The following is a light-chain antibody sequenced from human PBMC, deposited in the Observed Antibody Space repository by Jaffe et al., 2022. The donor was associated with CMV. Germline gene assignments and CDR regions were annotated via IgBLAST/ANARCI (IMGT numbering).Light chain of an antibody. CDR3: HQCGSGWT. CDR1: QNIGSSY. CDR2: DSS. J-gene: IGKJ1*01. V-gene: IGKV3-20*01. Sequence: EIVLTQSPDTLSLSPGERATLSCRASQNIGSSYLAWYQQKPGQAPRLLIYDSSSRAAGIPDRFSGSGSGTDFTLTISRLEPEDFAVYYCHQCGSGWTFGQGTKVEIK.